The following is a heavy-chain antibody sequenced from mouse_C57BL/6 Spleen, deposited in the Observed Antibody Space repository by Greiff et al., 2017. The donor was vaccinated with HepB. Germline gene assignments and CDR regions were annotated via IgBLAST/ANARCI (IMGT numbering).Heavy chain of an antibody. D-gene: IGHD2-2*01. CDR1: GYTFTDYY. V-gene: IGHV1-76*01. J-gene: IGHJ3*01. Sequence: VQLQQSGAELVRPGASVKLSCKASGYTFTDYYINWVKQRPGQGLEWIARIYPGSGNTYYNEKFKGKATLTAEKSSSTAYMQLSSLTSEDSAVYFCARGYDVAYWGQGTLVTVSA. CDR3: ARGYDVAY. CDR2: IYPGSGNT.